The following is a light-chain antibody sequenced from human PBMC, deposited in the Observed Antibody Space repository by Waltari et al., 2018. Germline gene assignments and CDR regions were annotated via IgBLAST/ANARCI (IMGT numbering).Light chain of an antibody. Sequence: SYELTQPPSMSVSPGQTASSTCSGHTLGDQYVSWYQQKPGQSPLLVIYQDNKRPSGIPERFSGSNSANTATLTISGTQAMDEADYYCQAWDIDIVVFGGGTKLTVL. J-gene: IGLJ2*01. CDR3: QAWDIDIVV. CDR2: QDN. V-gene: IGLV3-1*01. CDR1: TLGDQY.